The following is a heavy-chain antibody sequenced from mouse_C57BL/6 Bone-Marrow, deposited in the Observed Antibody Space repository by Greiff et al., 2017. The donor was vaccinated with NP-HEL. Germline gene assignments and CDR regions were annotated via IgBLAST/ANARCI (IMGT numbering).Heavy chain of an antibody. CDR3: TKKRGYDWFAY. CDR1: GFTFSSYA. D-gene: IGHD2-2*01. CDR2: ISSGGDYI. V-gene: IGHV5-9-1*02. J-gene: IGHJ3*01. Sequence: EVHLVESGEGLVKPGGSLKLSCAASGFTFSSYAMSWVRQTPEKRLEWVAYISSGGDYIYYADTVKGRFTISRDNARNTLYLQMSSLKSEDTAMYYCTKKRGYDWFAYWGQGTLVTVSA.